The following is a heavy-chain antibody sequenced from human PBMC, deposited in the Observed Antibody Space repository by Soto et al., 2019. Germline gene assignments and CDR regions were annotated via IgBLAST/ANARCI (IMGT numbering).Heavy chain of an antibody. J-gene: IGHJ5*02. D-gene: IGHD2-2*01. CDR3: ARDRLSLGYCCSTRCYYNWFDP. Sequence: GGSLRLSCAASGFTFSSYSMNWVRQAPGKGLEWVSSISSSSSYIYYADSVKGRFTISRDNAKNSLYLQMNSLRAEDTAVYYCARDRLSLGYCCSTRCYYNWFDPWGQGTLVTVSS. V-gene: IGHV3-21*01. CDR2: ISSSSSYI. CDR1: GFTFSSYS.